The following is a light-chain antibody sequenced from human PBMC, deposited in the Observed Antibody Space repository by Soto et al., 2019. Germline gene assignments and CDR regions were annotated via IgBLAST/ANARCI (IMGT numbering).Light chain of an antibody. Sequence: EIQLTQSPSVLSASVGDTSTITCLAIQALSNYLAWYQQKPGKAPELLIYAASTLQSGVTSRFIGSGSGTDFTLTISCLQSEDFATYYCQQYYSFPRTVGQGTKVEIK. J-gene: IGKJ1*01. CDR1: QALSNY. CDR3: QQYYSFPRT. V-gene: IGKV1-9*01. CDR2: AAS.